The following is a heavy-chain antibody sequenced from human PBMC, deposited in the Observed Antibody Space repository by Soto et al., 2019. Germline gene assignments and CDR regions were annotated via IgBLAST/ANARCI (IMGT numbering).Heavy chain of an antibody. Sequence: GGSLRLSCAASGFTFSSYSMNWVRQAPGKGLEWVSSISSSSSYIYYADSVKGRFTISRDNAKNSLYLQMNSLRAEDTAVYYCARDQPDYGGNYYYYGMDVWGQGTTVTVSS. J-gene: IGHJ6*02. V-gene: IGHV3-21*01. CDR3: ARDQPDYGGNYYYYGMDV. CDR1: GFTFSSYS. D-gene: IGHD4-17*01. CDR2: ISSSSSYI.